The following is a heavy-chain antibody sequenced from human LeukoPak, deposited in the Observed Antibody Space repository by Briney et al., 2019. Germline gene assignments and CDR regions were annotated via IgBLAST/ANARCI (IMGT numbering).Heavy chain of an antibody. CDR3: ARGQKYTSGYRVTELGSRYSDY. D-gene: IGHD5-18*01. Sequence: SETLSLTCTVSGGSISSSSYYWGWIRQPPGKGLEWIGSIYYTGSTYYNPSLKSRVTLSVDTSKNWSSLRLTSVTAADTAVYYCARGQKYTSGYRVTELGSRYSDYWGQGARVTVSP. CDR2: IYYTGST. V-gene: IGHV4-39*07. CDR1: GGSISSSSYY. J-gene: IGHJ4*02.